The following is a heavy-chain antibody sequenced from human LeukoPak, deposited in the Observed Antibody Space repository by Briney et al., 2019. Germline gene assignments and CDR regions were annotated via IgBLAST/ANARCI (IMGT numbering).Heavy chain of an antibody. CDR2: IKQDGSEK. V-gene: IGHV3-7*01. CDR3: ARDLIYGDYSSVF. D-gene: IGHD4-17*01. CDR1: GFTFSSYW. Sequence: GGSLRLSCAASGFTFSSYWMSWVRQAPGKGLEWVANIKQDGSEKYYEDSVKGRLTISRDNAKNSMYLQMNSLRGEDTAVYYCARDLIYGDYSSVFWGQGTLVTVSS. J-gene: IGHJ4*02.